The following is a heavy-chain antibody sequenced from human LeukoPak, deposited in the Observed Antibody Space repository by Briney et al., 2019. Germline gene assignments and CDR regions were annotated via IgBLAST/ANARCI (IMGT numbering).Heavy chain of an antibody. CDR1: DFSFITYA. CDR3: AKDQVGAILWFDN. CDR2: ISGSGGKT. V-gene: IGHV3-23*01. Sequence: GSLRLSCAASDFSFITYAMSWVRQAPGKGLDWVSAISGSGGKTYYADSVKGRFTISRDNSKNTLYLQMNSLRAEDTAVYYCAKDQVGAILWFDNWGQGTLVTVSS. J-gene: IGHJ4*02. D-gene: IGHD1-26*01.